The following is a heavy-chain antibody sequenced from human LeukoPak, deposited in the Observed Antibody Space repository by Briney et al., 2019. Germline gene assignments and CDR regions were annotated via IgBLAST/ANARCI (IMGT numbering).Heavy chain of an antibody. D-gene: IGHD3-9*01. Sequence: GGSLRLSRAASGFTFSSYSMNWVRQAPGKGLEWVSSISSSSSYIYYADSVMGRFTISRDNAKNSLYLQMNSLRAEDTAVYYCARATIFGWFDPWGQGTLVTVSS. J-gene: IGHJ5*02. CDR3: ARATIFGWFDP. CDR2: ISSSSSYI. V-gene: IGHV3-21*01. CDR1: GFTFSSYS.